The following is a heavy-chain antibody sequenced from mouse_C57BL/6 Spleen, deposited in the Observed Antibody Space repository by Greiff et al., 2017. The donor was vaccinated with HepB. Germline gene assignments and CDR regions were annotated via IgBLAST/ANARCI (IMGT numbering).Heavy chain of an antibody. D-gene: IGHD2-4*01. J-gene: IGHJ1*03. Sequence: EVQLQQSGPGLVKPSQSLSLTCSVTGYSITSGYYWNWIRQFPGNKLEWMGYISYDGSNNYNPSLKNRISITRDTSKNQFFLKLNSVTTEDTATYYCAREGDYAGDWYFDVWGTGTTVTVSS. CDR2: ISYDGSN. CDR3: AREGDYAGDWYFDV. V-gene: IGHV3-6*01. CDR1: GYSITSGYY.